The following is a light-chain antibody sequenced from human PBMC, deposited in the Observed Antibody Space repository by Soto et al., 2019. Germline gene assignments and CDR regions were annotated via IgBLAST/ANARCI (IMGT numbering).Light chain of an antibody. Sequence: EIVLTQSPGTLSLSPGERATLSCRASQSVSSSYLAWYQQKPGQAPRLLIYGASSRAIGIPDRFSGSGSGTDFTLTISRLEPEDFAVYYCQQYGSSPVTFGQGTKLEIK. J-gene: IGKJ2*01. CDR3: QQYGSSPVT. CDR1: QSVSSSY. CDR2: GAS. V-gene: IGKV3-20*01.